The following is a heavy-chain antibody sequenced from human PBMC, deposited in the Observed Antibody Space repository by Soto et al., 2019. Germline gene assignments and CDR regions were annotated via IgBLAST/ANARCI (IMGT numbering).Heavy chain of an antibody. CDR2: IYYSGST. V-gene: IGHV4-39*01. CDR1: GGSISSSSYY. CDR3: ARLMSYYYDSSGYPIDY. J-gene: IGHJ4*02. Sequence: SETLSLTCTVSGGSISSSSYYWGWIRQPPGKGLERIGSIYYSGSTYYNPSLKSRVTISVDTSKNQFSLKLSSVTAADTAVYYCARLMSYYYDSSGYPIDYWGQGTLVTVSS. D-gene: IGHD3-22*01.